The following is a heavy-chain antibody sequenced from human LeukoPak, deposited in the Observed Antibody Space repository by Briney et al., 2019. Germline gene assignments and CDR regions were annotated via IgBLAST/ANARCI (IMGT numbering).Heavy chain of an antibody. CDR3: ARIAVAGISSDY. D-gene: IGHD6-19*01. CDR2: IYYSGST. Sequence: SETLSLTCTVSGGSISSYYWSWIRQPPGKGLEWIGYIYYSGSTNYNSSLKSRVTISVDTSKNQFSLKLSSVTAADTAVYYCARIAVAGISSDYWGQGPLVTVSS. CDR1: GGSISSYY. V-gene: IGHV4-59*08. J-gene: IGHJ4*02.